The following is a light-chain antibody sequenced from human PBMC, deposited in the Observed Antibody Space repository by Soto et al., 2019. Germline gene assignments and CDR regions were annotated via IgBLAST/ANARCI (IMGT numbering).Light chain of an antibody. V-gene: IGKV3D-15*01. Sequence: ETVMTQSPATLSVSPGERATLSCRASQSVRTKLAWYQQKPGQAPRILIYGASSRATGIPARFSGSGSGTEFTLTISSLQSEDSGVYYCQQYNKWPAEITFGQGTRLEIK. CDR1: QSVRTK. CDR3: QQYNKWPAEIT. CDR2: GAS. J-gene: IGKJ5*01.